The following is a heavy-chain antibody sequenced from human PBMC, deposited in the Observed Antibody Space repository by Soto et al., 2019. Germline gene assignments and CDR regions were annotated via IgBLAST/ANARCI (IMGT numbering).Heavy chain of an antibody. Sequence: PSETLSLTCTVSGGSISSGDYYWSWIRQPPGKGLEWIGYIYYSGSTYYNPSLMSRVTISVDTSKNQFSLKLSSVTAADTAVYYCARTIFGKWLGWFDPWGQGTLVTVSS. CDR3: ARTIFGKWLGWFDP. V-gene: IGHV4-30-4*01. CDR2: IYYSGST. CDR1: GGSISSGDYY. D-gene: IGHD3-3*01. J-gene: IGHJ5*02.